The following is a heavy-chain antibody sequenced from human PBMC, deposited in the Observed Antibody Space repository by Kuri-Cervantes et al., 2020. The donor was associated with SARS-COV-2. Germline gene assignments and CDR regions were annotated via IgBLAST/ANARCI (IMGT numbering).Heavy chain of an antibody. CDR3: ARVRTVTTGIGSVWFDP. V-gene: IGHV4-59*01. D-gene: IGHD4-11*01. Sequence: SETLSLTCTVSGGSISSYYWSWIRQPPGKGLEWIGYIYYSGSTNYNPSLKSRVTISVDTSKNQFSLKLRSVTAADTAVYYCARVRTVTTGIGSVWFDPWGQGTLVTGYS. CDR1: GGSISSYY. CDR2: IYYSGST. J-gene: IGHJ5*02.